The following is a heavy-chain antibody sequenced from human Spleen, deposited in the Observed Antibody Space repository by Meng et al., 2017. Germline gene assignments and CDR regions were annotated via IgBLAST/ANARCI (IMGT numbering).Heavy chain of an antibody. Sequence: SVKVSCKASGDLSSSYVISWVIQAPGQGREWMGRIIPILGIANYAQKLHGRVTITADKSTDTAYVELSSLRPEDTAVYYCAKDGGCSGGSCYSGTDYWGQGTLVTVSS. V-gene: IGHV1-69*04. CDR2: IIPILGIA. CDR1: GDLSSSYV. CDR3: AKDGGCSGGSCYSGTDY. J-gene: IGHJ4*02. D-gene: IGHD2-15*01.